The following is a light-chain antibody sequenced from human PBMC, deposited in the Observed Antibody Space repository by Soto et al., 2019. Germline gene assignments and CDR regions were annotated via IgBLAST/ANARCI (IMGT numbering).Light chain of an antibody. V-gene: IGKV3-20*01. CDR3: QQYGSVPDT. Sequence: EIVLTQSPGTLSLSPGERATLSCRASQSVRRNYLAWYQQKPGQAPRVLIYDASSRATGIPDRISGSESGTDFTLTISRLEPEDFAVYYCQQYGSVPDTFGGGTKVEIK. J-gene: IGKJ4*01. CDR2: DAS. CDR1: QSVRRNY.